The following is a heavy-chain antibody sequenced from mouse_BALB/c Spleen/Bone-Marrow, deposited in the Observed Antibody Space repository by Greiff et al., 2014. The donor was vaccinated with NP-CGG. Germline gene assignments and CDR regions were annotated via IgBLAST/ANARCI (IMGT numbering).Heavy chain of an antibody. CDR3: ARDGDYSWFAY. D-gene: IGHD2-13*01. V-gene: IGHV1S135*01. CDR1: GYVFTSYN. CDR2: IDPYNGGS. Sequence: EVKLVESGPEPVKPGASVKVSCKASGYVFTSYNIYWVKQSHGKSLEWIGYIDPYNGGSNYNRKFKGKATLTVDKSSSTAYMHLNSLTSEDSAVYYCARDGDYSWFAYWGQGTLVTVSA. J-gene: IGHJ3*01.